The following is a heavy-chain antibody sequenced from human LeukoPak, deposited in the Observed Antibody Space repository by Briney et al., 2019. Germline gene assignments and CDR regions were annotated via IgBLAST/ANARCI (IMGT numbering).Heavy chain of an antibody. J-gene: IGHJ4*02. V-gene: IGHV3-23*01. CDR1: GFTFSSYA. CDR2: ISGSGGST. Sequence: PGGSLRLSCAASGFTFSSYAMSWVRQAPGKGLEWVSAISGSGGSTYYADSVKGRFTISRDNSKNTLYLQMNSLRAEDTAVYYCAKQGKTYYYDSSGYYYFDYWGQGTLVTVSS. CDR3: AKQGKTYYYDSSGYYYFDY. D-gene: IGHD3-22*01.